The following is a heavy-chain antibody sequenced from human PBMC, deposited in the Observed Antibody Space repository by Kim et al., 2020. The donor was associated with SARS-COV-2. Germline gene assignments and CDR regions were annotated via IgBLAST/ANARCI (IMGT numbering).Heavy chain of an antibody. Sequence: GGSLRLSCAASGFTFSSYSMNWVRQAPGKGLEWVSYISSSSSTIYYADSVKGRFTISRNNAKNSLYLQMNSLRAEDTAVYYCARGISDWYFDLWGRGTLVTVSS. CDR2: ISSSSSTI. CDR3: ARGISDWYFDL. V-gene: IGHV3-48*04. CDR1: GFTFSSYS. J-gene: IGHJ2*01.